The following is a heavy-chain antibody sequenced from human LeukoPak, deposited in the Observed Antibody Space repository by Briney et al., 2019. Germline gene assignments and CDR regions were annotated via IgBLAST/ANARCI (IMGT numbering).Heavy chain of an antibody. V-gene: IGHV1-2*02. D-gene: IGHD6-19*01. J-gene: IGHJ3*02. Sequence: GASVKVSCKASGYTFTGYYMHWVRQAPGQGLEWMGWINPNSGGTNCAQKFQGRVTMTRDTSISTAYMELSRLRSDDTAVYYCARAGIAVAGTYRGGAFDIWGQGTMVTVSS. CDR2: INPNSGGT. CDR3: ARAGIAVAGTYRGGAFDI. CDR1: GYTFTGYY.